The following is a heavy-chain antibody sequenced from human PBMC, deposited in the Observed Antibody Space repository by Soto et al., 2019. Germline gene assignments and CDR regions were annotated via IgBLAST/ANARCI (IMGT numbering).Heavy chain of an antibody. CDR1: GGTFSSYT. CDR3: ARGLGLPAAIYFLPYYYTMYV. Sequence: SVKVSCKASGGTFSSYTISWVRQAPGQGLEWMGRIIPIHGIANYAQKFQGRVTMTTDTSTTTAYMELRSLTSDDTAVYYCARGLGLPAAIYFLPYYYTMYVWGQGTTVPVS. CDR2: IIPIHGIA. J-gene: IGHJ6*02. D-gene: IGHD2-2*01. V-gene: IGHV1-69*02.